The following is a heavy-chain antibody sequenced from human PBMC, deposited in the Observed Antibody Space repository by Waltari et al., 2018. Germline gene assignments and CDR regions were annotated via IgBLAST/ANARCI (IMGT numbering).Heavy chain of an antibody. CDR3: ARARYYDSSGLFYGLDV. V-gene: IGHV3-33*01. CDR1: GLSVGSYG. J-gene: IGHJ6*02. Sequence: QAQLVESGGGVVQPGRSLRLSCVASGLSVGSYGFLWVRQGPGKGREWVSLIWYDGSKTYYEDSVKGRFTMSRDTSKKMFFLQMDSLRAEDTAVYYCARARYYDSSGLFYGLDVWGQGTTVTVSS. D-gene: IGHD3-22*01. CDR2: IWYDGSKT.